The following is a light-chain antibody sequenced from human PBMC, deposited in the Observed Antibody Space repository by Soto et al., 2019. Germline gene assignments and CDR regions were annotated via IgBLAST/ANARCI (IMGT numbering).Light chain of an antibody. V-gene: IGLV2-14*01. CDR1: GSDVGDSSH. J-gene: IGLJ2*01. CDR3: CSYTSSTTPL. Sequence: QSALTQPRSVSGSPGQSVTISCTATGSDVGDSSHVSWYQLHPGKAPKLMISEVSNRPSGVSNRFSGSKSGNTASLTISGLQAEDEADYYCCSYTSSTTPLFGGGTKLTVL. CDR2: EVS.